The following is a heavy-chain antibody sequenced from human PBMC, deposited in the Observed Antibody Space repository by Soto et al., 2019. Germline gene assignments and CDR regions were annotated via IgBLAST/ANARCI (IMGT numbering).Heavy chain of an antibody. V-gene: IGHV3-48*02. J-gene: IGHJ4*02. D-gene: IGHD3-16*01. CDR1: GFTFSSYN. CDR3: ARDGGDYGTHYN. Sequence: EVQLVESGGGLVQPGGSLRLSCAASGFTFSSYNMHWVRQAPGKGLEWVSHIRGSSGTTYAHSVKGRFTISRDNAANSLYLQMNSLRDQATAVYYCARDGGDYGTHYNWGQGTLVSVSS. CDR2: IRGSSGTT.